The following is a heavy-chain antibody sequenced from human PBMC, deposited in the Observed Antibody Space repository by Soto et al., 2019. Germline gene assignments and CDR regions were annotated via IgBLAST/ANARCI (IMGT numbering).Heavy chain of an antibody. Sequence: QVQLVESGGGVVQPGRSLRLSCAASGFTFSNYGMHWVRQAPGKGLEWVAIIWYDGSNKYYADSVKGRFTISRDNSKNTLYLQMNCLRAEDTAVYYCAAGGNQLRNPRFDYWGQGTLVTVSS. CDR3: AAGGNQLRNPRFDY. J-gene: IGHJ4*02. CDR1: GFTFSNYG. V-gene: IGHV3-33*01. D-gene: IGHD2-2*01. CDR2: IWYDGSNK.